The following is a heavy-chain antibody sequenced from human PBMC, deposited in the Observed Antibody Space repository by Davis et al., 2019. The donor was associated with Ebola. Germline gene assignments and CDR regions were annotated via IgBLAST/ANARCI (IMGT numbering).Heavy chain of an antibody. CDR3: AGGRSRSEEPDFDY. CDR2: ISAYNGNT. V-gene: IGHV1-18*04. D-gene: IGHD1-14*01. Sequence: ASVKVSCKASGYTFTSYGISWVRQAPGQGLEWMGWISAYNGNTNYAQKFQGRVTITRDASASTAYMDLSSLGYEDTAVYYCAGGRSRSEEPDFDYWGQGTLVAVSS. CDR1: GYTFTSYG. J-gene: IGHJ4*02.